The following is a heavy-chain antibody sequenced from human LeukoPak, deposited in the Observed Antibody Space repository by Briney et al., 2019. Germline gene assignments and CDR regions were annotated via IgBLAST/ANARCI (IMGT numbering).Heavy chain of an antibody. Sequence: GGSLRLSCAASGFTFSNAWMSWVRQAPGKGLEWVGRIKSKTDGGTTDYAAPVKGRFTISRDDSKSIAYLQMNSLKTEDTAVYYCTRITMIRGIIIDYWGQGTLVTVSS. CDR1: GFTFSNAW. V-gene: IGHV3-15*01. CDR3: TRITMIRGIIIDY. D-gene: IGHD3-10*01. J-gene: IGHJ4*02. CDR2: IKSKTDGGTT.